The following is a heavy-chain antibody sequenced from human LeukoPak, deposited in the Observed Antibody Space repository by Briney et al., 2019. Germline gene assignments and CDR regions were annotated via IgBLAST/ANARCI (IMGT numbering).Heavy chain of an antibody. J-gene: IGHJ3*02. D-gene: IGHD3-22*01. CDR2: IYHSGST. Sequence: SETLSLTCAVSGGSFSGYYWSWIRQPPGKGLEWIGDIYHSGSTNYNPSLKSRVTISVDTSKNQFSLKLSSVTAADTAVYYCARDQDYYDSSGYLSDAFDIWGQGTMVTVSS. V-gene: IGHV4-34*01. CDR1: GGSFSGYY. CDR3: ARDQDYYDSSGYLSDAFDI.